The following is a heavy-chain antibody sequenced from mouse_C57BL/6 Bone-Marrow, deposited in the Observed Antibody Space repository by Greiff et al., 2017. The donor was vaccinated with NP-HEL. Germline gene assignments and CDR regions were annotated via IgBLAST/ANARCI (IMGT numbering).Heavy chain of an antibody. CDR2: ISYDGNN. CDR3: ARGLGCWYFEV. CDR1: GYSITSGYY. J-gene: IGHJ1*03. Sequence: EVQRVESGPGLVKPSQSLSLTCSVTGYSITSGYYWNCIRQFPGNKLEWMGYISYDGNNNYNPSLKNRISITRDTSKNQFCLKLNSVTTEDTATYDCARGLGCWYFEVWGTGTTVTVSS. V-gene: IGHV3-6*01. D-gene: IGHD4-1*01.